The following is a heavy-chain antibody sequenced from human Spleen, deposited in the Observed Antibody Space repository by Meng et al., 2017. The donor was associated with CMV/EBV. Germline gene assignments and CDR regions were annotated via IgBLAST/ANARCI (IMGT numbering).Heavy chain of an antibody. CDR2: MYPDDSDT. CDR3: VTDSLVSNY. J-gene: IGHJ4*02. CDR1: GYSFANYY. Sequence: GGSLRLSCKASGYSFANYYIAWVRQMPGKGLEWMGIMYPDDSDTRYSPSFQGQVTISADKSINTAYLQWNRLKTEDTAMYYCVTDSLVSNYWGQGTLVTVSS. V-gene: IGHV5-51*01. D-gene: IGHD6-6*01.